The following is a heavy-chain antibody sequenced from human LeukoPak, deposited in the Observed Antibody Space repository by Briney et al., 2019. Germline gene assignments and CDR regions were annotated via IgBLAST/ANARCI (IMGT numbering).Heavy chain of an antibody. Sequence: GGSLRLSCAASGFTFSTYAMSWVRQAPGKGLEWVSVIYSGGSTYYADSVKGRFTISRDNSKNTLYLQMNSLRAEDTAVYYCARAEDYDFWSGPLDYWGQGTLVTVSS. J-gene: IGHJ4*02. D-gene: IGHD3-3*01. CDR3: ARAEDYDFWSGPLDY. V-gene: IGHV3-53*01. CDR2: IYSGGST. CDR1: GFTFSTYA.